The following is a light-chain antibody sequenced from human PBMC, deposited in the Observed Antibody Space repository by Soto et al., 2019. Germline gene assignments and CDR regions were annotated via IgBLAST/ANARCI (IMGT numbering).Light chain of an antibody. J-gene: IGLJ2*01. V-gene: IGLV1-40*01. CDR1: SSNIGAGYA. CDR3: QSFDTGLSGAI. CDR2: DNI. Sequence: PVLAQPPSVSGAPGQRVTVSCTGSSSNIGAGYAVHWYQQLPGAAPKLLLYDNIERPSGVPDRFSGSKSGTSASLAITGLQAEDEADYYCQSFDTGLSGAIFGGGTKVTVL.